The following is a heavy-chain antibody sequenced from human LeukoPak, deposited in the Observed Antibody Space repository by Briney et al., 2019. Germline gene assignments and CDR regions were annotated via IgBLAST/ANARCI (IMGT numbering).Heavy chain of an antibody. V-gene: IGHV3-23*01. CDR2: ISASGGST. D-gene: IGHD6-13*01. CDR3: AKNSMSRSWNYHYGMDV. Sequence: GGSLRLSCAASGFTFSSYGMSWVRQAPGKGLEWVSGISASGGSTAYADSVKGRFTVSRDNSNNTMYLQVNSLRAEDTALYYCAKNSMSRSWNYHYGMDVWGKGTTASSPQ. CDR1: GFTFSSYG. J-gene: IGHJ6*04.